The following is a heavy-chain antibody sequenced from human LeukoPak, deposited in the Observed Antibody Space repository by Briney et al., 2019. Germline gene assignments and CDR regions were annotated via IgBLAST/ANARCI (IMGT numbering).Heavy chain of an antibody. J-gene: IGHJ4*02. V-gene: IGHV3-23*01. CDR2: ISPGGGET. D-gene: IGHD3-10*01. CDR3: VIRPPFPAVRGVTSEY. Sequence: GGSLRLSCAASGFTFRNYAMSWVRQAPGQGLEWVSAISPGGGETFYADSVKGRFTISRDDSKDTLYLQMDSLRVDDTAVYYCVIRPPFPAVRGVTSEYRGQGTLVTVSP. CDR1: GFTFRNYA.